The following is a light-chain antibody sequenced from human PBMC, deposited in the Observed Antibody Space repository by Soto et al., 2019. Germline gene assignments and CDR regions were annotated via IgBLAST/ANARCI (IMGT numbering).Light chain of an antibody. CDR3: CSYAGSYTYV. Sequence: QSVLTQPPSASGSPGQSVTISCTGTSSDVGAYIFVSWYQQHPGKAPKLMVYDVSKRPSGVPDRFSGSKSGNTASLTISGLQAEDEADYYCCSYAGSYTYVFGTGTKVTVL. J-gene: IGLJ1*01. CDR2: DVS. CDR1: SSDVGAYIF. V-gene: IGLV2-11*01.